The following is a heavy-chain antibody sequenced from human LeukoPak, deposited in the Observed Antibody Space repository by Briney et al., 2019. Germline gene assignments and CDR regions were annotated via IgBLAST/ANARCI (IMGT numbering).Heavy chain of an antibody. D-gene: IGHD5-18*01. J-gene: IGHJ5*02. Sequence: GGSLRLSCAASEFTFSSYGMHWVRQAPGKGLEWVAVISYDGSNQYYADTVKGRFTISRDNSKNTLYLQMNGLRAEDTAVYYCASSGDTALNWFDPWGQGTLVTVSS. CDR2: ISYDGSNQ. CDR1: EFTFSSYG. V-gene: IGHV3-30*03. CDR3: ASSGDTALNWFDP.